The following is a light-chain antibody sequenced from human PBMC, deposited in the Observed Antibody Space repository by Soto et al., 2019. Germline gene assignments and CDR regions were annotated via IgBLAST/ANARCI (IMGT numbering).Light chain of an antibody. CDR1: SSDVV. V-gene: IGLV2-11*01. CDR3: CSYGLTYAL. J-gene: IGLJ2*01. CDR2: DVT. Sequence: QSALTQPRSVSGSPGQSVTISCTGTSSDVVVSWYQQHPGKAPKLIISDVTYRPSGVPDRFSDSKSGNTASLTISGLQAEDEADYYCCSYGLTYALLGGGTKLTVL.